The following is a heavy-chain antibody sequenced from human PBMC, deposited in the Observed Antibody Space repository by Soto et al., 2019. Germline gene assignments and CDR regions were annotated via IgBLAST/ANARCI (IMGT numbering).Heavy chain of an antibody. Sequence: PGGSLRLSCAASGFTFSSYGMHWVRQAPGKGLEWVAVISYDGSNKYYADSVKGRFTISRDNSKNTLYLQMNSLRAEDTAVYYCAKGGLKYSSGWYGGDAFDIWGQGTMVTVSS. D-gene: IGHD6-19*01. CDR1: GFTFSSYG. V-gene: IGHV3-30*18. CDR2: ISYDGSNK. J-gene: IGHJ3*02. CDR3: AKGGLKYSSGWYGGDAFDI.